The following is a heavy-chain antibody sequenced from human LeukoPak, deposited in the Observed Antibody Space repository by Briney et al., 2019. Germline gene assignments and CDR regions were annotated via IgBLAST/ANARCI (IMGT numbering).Heavy chain of an antibody. CDR3: ARDQGGVGY. J-gene: IGHJ4*02. Sequence: PEGSLRLSCVASGITFSSYSMNWVRQAPGKGLEWVSYISSFSGTINYADSVKGRFTISRDNAKNSLYLQMNSLRAEDTAVYYCARDQGGVGYWGQGTLVTVSS. V-gene: IGHV3-48*01. D-gene: IGHD3-16*01. CDR2: ISSFSGTI. CDR1: GITFSSYS.